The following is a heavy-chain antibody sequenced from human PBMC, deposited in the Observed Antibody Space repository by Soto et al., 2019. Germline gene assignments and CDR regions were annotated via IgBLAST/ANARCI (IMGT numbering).Heavy chain of an antibody. CDR3: ARSPLFDWSGRSGCYFDY. CDR2: TYHSGST. V-gene: IGHV4-4*02. CDR1: GVSISSGNW. D-gene: IGHD3-9*01. Sequence: QVQLQESGPGQVKPSGTLSLTCSVSGVSISSGNWWSWVRQPPGKGLEWIGDTYHSGSTNYNPSLKSRVTISVDKSKNHFSLELSSVTVADTAVYYCARSPLFDWSGRSGCYFDYWGQGTLVTVSS. J-gene: IGHJ4*02.